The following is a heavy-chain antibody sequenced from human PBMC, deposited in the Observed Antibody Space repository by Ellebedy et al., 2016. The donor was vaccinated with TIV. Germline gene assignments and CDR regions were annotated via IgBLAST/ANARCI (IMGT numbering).Heavy chain of an antibody. Sequence: GESLKISXAASGFTFSDYWMSWVRQAPGKGLEWVANVKQDGSDKYYVDSVKGRFTISGDNAKNSLDLQMNSLRVEDTAVYYCARDESVATMADYWGQGTLVTVSS. V-gene: IGHV3-7*01. CDR3: ARDESVATMADY. D-gene: IGHD5-12*01. J-gene: IGHJ4*02. CDR1: GFTFSDYW. CDR2: VKQDGSDK.